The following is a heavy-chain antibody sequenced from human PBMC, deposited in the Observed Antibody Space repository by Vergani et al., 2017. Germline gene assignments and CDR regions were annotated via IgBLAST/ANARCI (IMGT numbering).Heavy chain of an antibody. J-gene: IGHJ4*02. CDR2: ISYDGSNK. CDR1: GFTFSSYG. V-gene: IGHV3-30*18. Sequence: QEQLVESGGGVVQPGRSLRLSCAASGFTFSSYGMHWVRQAPGKGLEWVAVISYDGSNKYYADSVKGRFTISRDNSKNTLYLQMNSLRAEDTAVYYCAKDRAQGWWLRDAFDYWGQGTLVTVSS. D-gene: IGHD5-12*01. CDR3: AKDRAQGWWLRDAFDY.